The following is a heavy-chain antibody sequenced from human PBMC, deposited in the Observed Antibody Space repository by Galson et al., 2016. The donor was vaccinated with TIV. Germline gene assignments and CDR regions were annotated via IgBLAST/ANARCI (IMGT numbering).Heavy chain of an antibody. D-gene: IGHD4-17*01. V-gene: IGHV5-10-1*01. J-gene: IGHJ4*02. CDR3: ARPHYRDGDY. CDR2: IDPEDSYT. CDR1: GYNFTNYW. Sequence: QSGAEVKKPGESLRISCKTSGYNFTNYWIIWVRQVPGKGLEWVGRIDPEDSYTEYISSFQGHVTISSDQSTATSYLQWGSLTASDTAMYYCARPHYRDGDYWGLGTLVTVSS.